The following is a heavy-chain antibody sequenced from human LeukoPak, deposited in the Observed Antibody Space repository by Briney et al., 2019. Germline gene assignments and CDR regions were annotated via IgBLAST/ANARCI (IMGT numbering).Heavy chain of an antibody. J-gene: IGHJ5*02. D-gene: IGHD2-2*01. V-gene: IGHV4-34*01. CDR3: ASPGSVGWFDP. CDR2: INHSGST. CDR1: GGSFSGYY. Sequence: SETLSLTCAVYGGSFSGYYWSWIRQPPGKGLEWIGEINHSGSTNYNPSLKSRVTISVDTYKNQFSLKLSPVTAADTAVYYCASPGSVGWFDPWGQGTLVTVSS.